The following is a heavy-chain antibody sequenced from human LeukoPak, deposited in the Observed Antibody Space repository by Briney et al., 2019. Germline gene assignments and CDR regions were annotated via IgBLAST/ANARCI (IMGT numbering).Heavy chain of an antibody. J-gene: IGHJ3*02. CDR2: INPNSGGT. Sequence: ASVKVSCKASGYTCTGYYMHWVRQAPGQGLEWMGWINPNSGGTNYAQKFQGRVTMTRDTSISTAYMELSRLRSDDTAVYYCARVKDFWSGYYPRVKGLHAFDIWGQGTMVTVSS. V-gene: IGHV1-2*02. CDR1: GYTCTGYY. D-gene: IGHD3-3*01. CDR3: ARVKDFWSGYYPRVKGLHAFDI.